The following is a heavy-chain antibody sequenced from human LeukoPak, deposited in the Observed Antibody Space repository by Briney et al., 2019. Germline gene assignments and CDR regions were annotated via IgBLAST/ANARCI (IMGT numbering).Heavy chain of an antibody. V-gene: IGHV3-11*04. CDR1: GFTFSDYY. CDR2: ISSSGSTI. Sequence: PGGSLRLSCAASGFTFSDYYMSWIRQAPGKGLEWVSYISSSGSTIYYADSVKGRFTISRDNAKNSLYLQMNSLRAEDTAVYYCARNGLWVGELVYYYFYMDVWGKGTTVTVSS. D-gene: IGHD3-10*01. J-gene: IGHJ6*03. CDR3: ARNGLWVGELVYYYFYMDV.